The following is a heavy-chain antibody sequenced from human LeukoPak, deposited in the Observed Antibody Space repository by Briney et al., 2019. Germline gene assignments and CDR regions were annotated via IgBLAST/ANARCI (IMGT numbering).Heavy chain of an antibody. CDR3: ATGSGWFTGSY. J-gene: IGHJ4*02. V-gene: IGHV3-74*01. CDR2: INTDGSDT. CDR1: VFTFSNYW. D-gene: IGHD6-19*01. Sequence: GGSLRLSCAAPVFTFSNYWMHCVRQAPGGGLVWVSLINTDGSDTSYADSVKGRFTISRDNAKNTLFLQMSSLWDEDTAVYYCATGSGWFTGSYWGQGSLVTVSS.